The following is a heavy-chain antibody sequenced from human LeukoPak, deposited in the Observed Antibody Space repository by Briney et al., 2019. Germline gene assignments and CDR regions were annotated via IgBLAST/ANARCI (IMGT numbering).Heavy chain of an antibody. CDR3: AREGLWPDWYFDL. CDR1: GFAFNNYA. V-gene: IGHV3-21*01. J-gene: IGHJ2*01. CDR2: ISSSSSYI. Sequence: PGGSLRLSCDSSGFAFNNYAMTWVRQAPGKGLEWVSSISSSSSYIYYADSVKGRFTISRDNAKNSLYLQMNSLRAEDTAVYYCAREGLWPDWYFDLWGRGTLVTVSS. D-gene: IGHD5-18*01.